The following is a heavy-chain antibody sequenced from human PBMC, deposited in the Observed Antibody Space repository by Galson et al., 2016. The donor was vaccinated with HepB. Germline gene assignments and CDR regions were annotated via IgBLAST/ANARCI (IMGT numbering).Heavy chain of an antibody. Sequence: SETLSLTCAVYGGSFSAYYWTWIRQPPGKGLEWIGELNHSGITNHNPSLKSRVTLSVDTSRNQFSLKLSSVTAADTAVYYCARVDENRTNWPWYFDLWGRGTLVTVSS. J-gene: IGHJ2*01. CDR2: LNHSGIT. CDR3: ARVDENRTNWPWYFDL. D-gene: IGHD1-1*01. CDR1: GGSFSAYY. V-gene: IGHV4-34*01.